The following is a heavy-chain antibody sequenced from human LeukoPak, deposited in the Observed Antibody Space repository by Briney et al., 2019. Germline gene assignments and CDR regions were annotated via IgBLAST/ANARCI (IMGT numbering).Heavy chain of an antibody. V-gene: IGHV4-39*01. CDR2: IYYSGST. D-gene: IGHD3-3*01. CDR3: ARSNYDFWSGYSVDY. J-gene: IGHJ4*02. Sequence: SETLSLTCTVSGGSISSSSYSWGWIRQPPGKGLEWIGSIYYSGSTYYNPSLKSRVTISVDTSKNQFSLKLSSVTAADTAVYYCARSNYDFWSGYSVDYWGQGTLVTVSS. CDR1: GGSISSSSYS.